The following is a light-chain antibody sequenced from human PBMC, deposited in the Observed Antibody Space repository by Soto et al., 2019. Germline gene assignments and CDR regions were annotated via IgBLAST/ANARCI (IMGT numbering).Light chain of an antibody. Sequence: QSVLTQPASVSGAPGQRVTISCTGGSSNIGAGYDVHWYRQLPGTAPELLIYDNSNRPSGVPARFSGSKSGTSASLAITGLQADDEADYDCQSYDTSLSGWVVFGGGTKLTVL. V-gene: IGLV1-40*01. J-gene: IGLJ2*01. CDR2: DNS. CDR1: SSNIGAGYD. CDR3: QSYDTSLSGWVV.